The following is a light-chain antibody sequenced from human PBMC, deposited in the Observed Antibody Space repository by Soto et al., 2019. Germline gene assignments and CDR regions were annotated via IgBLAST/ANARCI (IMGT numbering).Light chain of an antibody. CDR3: QTWGTGIQV. J-gene: IGLJ3*02. CDR1: SGHSNYA. V-gene: IGLV4-69*01. CDR2: VNTDGSH. Sequence: QSVLTQSPSASASLGASVKLTCTLSSGHSNYAIAWHQQQPEKGPRYLMRVNTDGSHTKGDGIPDRFSGSSSGTERYLTISSLQSEDEAYYYCQTWGTGIQVFGGGTKLTVL.